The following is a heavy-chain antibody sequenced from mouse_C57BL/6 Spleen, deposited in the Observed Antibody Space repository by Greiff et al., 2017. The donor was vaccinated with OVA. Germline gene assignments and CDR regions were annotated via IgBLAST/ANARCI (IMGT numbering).Heavy chain of an antibody. CDR2: ISSGSSTI. CDR3: ARPYYDYDPYYAMDY. CDR1: GFTFSDYG. V-gene: IGHV5-17*01. Sequence: EVQVVESGGGLVKPGGSLKLSCAASGFTFSDYGMHWVRQAPEKGLEWVAYISSGSSTIYYADTVKGRFTISRDNAKNTLFLQMTSLRSEDTAMSYCARPYYDYDPYYAMDYWGQGTSVTVSS. D-gene: IGHD2-4*01. J-gene: IGHJ4*01.